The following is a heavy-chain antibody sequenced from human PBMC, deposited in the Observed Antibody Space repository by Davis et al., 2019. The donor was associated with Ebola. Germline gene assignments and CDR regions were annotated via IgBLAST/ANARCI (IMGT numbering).Heavy chain of an antibody. J-gene: IGHJ4*02. V-gene: IGHV3-11*04. CDR1: GFTFSDYY. CDR2: ISSSGSTI. D-gene: IGHD3-22*01. CDR3: VKGSITMTVVVYFDL. Sequence: GESLKISCAASGFTFSDYYMSWIRQAPGKGLEWVSYISSSGSTIYYADSVKGRFTISRDNSKNTLYLQMNSLRAEDTAVYYCVKGSITMTVVVYFDLWGQGTLVTVSS.